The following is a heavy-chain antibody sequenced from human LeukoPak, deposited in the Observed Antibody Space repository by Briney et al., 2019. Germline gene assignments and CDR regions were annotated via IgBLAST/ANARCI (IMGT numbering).Heavy chain of an antibody. CDR2: INPNSGGT. V-gene: IGHV1-2*06. CDR3: ARVGHCSSTSCLALRTIDYYYGMDV. D-gene: IGHD2-2*01. Sequence: GASVKVSCKASGYTFTGYYMHWVRQAPGQGLEWMGRINPNSGGTNYAQKFQGRVTMTRDTSISTAYMELSRLRSDDTAVYCCARVGHCSSTSCLALRTIDYYYGMDVWGQGTTVTVSS. J-gene: IGHJ6*02. CDR1: GYTFTGYY.